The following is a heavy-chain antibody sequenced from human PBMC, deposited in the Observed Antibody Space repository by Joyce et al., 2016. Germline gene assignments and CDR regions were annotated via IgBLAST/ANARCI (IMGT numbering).Heavy chain of an antibody. CDR2: INNSGVT. D-gene: IGHD6-19*01. CDR1: GGHFRGFF. Sequence: QVQLQQWGAGLLKPSETLSLTCAVSGGHFRGFFWTWVRQPPGKGLEWIGDINNSGVTNYNPSLKSRVTFSVATSKNQFSLKLTSLSAADTAVYYCARAQWLAPLMYWGQGTPVTVSS. CDR3: ARAQWLAPLMY. J-gene: IGHJ4*02. V-gene: IGHV4-34*01.